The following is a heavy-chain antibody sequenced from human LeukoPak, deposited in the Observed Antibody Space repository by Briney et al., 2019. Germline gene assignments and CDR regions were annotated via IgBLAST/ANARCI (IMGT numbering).Heavy chain of an antibody. D-gene: IGHD6-13*01. V-gene: IGHV3-64D*06. J-gene: IGHJ4*02. CDR1: GFIISYYA. CDR2: ISANRGST. Sequence: GGPLRLSCSASGFIISYYAMHWLRQAPGKGLEYVSAISANRGSTYYADSVKGRFTISRDTSKNTLYLQMSSLSADDTAMYHCVKDLYKGDSASWYFFHYWGQGTLVTVSS. CDR3: VKDLYKGDSASWYFFHY.